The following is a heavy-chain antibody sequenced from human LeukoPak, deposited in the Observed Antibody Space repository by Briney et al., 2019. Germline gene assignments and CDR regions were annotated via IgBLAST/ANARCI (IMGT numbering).Heavy chain of an antibody. CDR1: GGSISSYY. CDR3: ARLDTETDY. J-gene: IGHJ4*02. Sequence: PSETLSLTCTVSGGSISSYYWSWIRQPPGKGLEWIGYIYYSGSTNYNPSFKSRVTISVDTSKNQFSLKLSSVTAADTAVYYCARLDTETDYWGQGTLVTVSS. D-gene: IGHD3-9*01. CDR2: IYYSGST. V-gene: IGHV4-59*01.